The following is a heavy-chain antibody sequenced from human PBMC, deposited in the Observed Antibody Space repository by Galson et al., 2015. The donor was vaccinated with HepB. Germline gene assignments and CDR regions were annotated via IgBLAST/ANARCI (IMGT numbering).Heavy chain of an antibody. V-gene: IGHV5-51*01. Sequence: QSGAEVKKPGESLKISCKGSGFSFSNSWIGWVRQLPGKGLEWMGIVYPDDSDSRYGPAFEGQVTISADKSITTVYLQWSSLRASDTAMYYCASLGRGEAGRPGAFDFWGQGTMVSVSA. CDR2: VYPDDSDS. D-gene: IGHD6-13*01. CDR1: GFSFSNSW. CDR3: ASLGRGEAGRPGAFDF. J-gene: IGHJ3*01.